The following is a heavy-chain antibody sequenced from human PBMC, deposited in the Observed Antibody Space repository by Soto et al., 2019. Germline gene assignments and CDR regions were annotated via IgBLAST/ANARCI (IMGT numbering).Heavy chain of an antibody. CDR1: GFSFNSYY. J-gene: IGHJ4*02. CDR2: ITGSSNSI. Sequence: GGSLRLSCAASGFSFNSYYMNWVRLAPGKGLEWVSSITGSSNSIYYADSVKGRFTISRDNAANSVYLQMDSLRAEDTAVYYCERAYSRRNEYFFDFWGQGTLVTVSS. V-gene: IGHV3-21*01. CDR3: ERAYSRRNEYFFDF. D-gene: IGHD6-13*01.